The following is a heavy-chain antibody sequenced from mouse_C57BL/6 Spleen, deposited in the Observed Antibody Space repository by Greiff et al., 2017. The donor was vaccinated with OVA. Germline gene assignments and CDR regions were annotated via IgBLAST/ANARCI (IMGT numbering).Heavy chain of an antibody. CDR3: ARTYYYGSSYGYFDY. Sequence: VKLQESGAELVKPGASVKLSCKASGYTFTSYWMHWVKQRPGQGLEWIGMIHPNSGSTNYNEKFKSKATLTVDKSSSTAYMQLSSLTSEDSAVYYCARTYYYGSSYGYFDYWGQGTTLTVSS. D-gene: IGHD1-1*01. CDR1: GYTFTSYW. CDR2: IHPNSGST. J-gene: IGHJ2*01. V-gene: IGHV1-64*01.